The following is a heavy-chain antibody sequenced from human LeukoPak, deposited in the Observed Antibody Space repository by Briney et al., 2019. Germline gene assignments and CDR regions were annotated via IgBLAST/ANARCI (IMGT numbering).Heavy chain of an antibody. CDR3: AKDLRGSETAGIDY. CDR2: IRYDGSNK. D-gene: IGHD3-10*01. Sequence: GGSLRLSCAASGFTFSSYGMHWVRQAPGKGLEWVAFIRYDGSNKYYADSVKGRFTISRDNSKNTLYLQMNSLRAEGTAVYYCAKDLRGSETAGIDYWGQGTLVTVSS. V-gene: IGHV3-30*02. CDR1: GFTFSSYG. J-gene: IGHJ4*02.